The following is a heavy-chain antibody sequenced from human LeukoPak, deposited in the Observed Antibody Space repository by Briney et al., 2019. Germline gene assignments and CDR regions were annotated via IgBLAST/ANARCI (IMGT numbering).Heavy chain of an antibody. Sequence: PGGSLRLSCAASGFTFSSYAMSWVRQAPGKGREGVSYISSSSTIYYAGSVKGRFTISRDNAKNSLYLQMNSLRAEDTAVYYCAREFSSGWYHNWFDPWGQGTLVTVSS. J-gene: IGHJ5*02. CDR3: AREFSSGWYHNWFDP. D-gene: IGHD6-19*01. CDR1: GFTFSSYA. V-gene: IGHV3-48*01. CDR2: ISSSSTI.